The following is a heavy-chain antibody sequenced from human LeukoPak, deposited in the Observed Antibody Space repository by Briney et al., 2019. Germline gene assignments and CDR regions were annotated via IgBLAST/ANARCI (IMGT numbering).Heavy chain of an antibody. CDR2: ISWNSGSI. D-gene: IGHD2-2*01. Sequence: GGSLRLSCAASGFTFDDYAMHWVRQAPGKGLEWVSGISWNSGSIGYADSVKGRFTISRDNAKNSLYLQMNSLRAEDTAVYYCAKDGRWYQLLFWDYWGQGTLVTVSS. CDR3: AKDGRWYQLLFWDY. J-gene: IGHJ4*02. CDR1: GFTFDDYA. V-gene: IGHV3-9*01.